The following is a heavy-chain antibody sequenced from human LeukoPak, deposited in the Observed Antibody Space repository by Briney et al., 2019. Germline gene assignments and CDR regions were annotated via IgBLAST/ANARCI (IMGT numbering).Heavy chain of an antibody. J-gene: IGHJ4*02. CDR3: ARWGIVGATGEDY. CDR1: GGPFSTYY. D-gene: IGHD1-26*01. V-gene: IGHV4-34*01. CDR2: INHNKST. Sequence: PSETLSLTCAVYGGPFSTYYWTWIRQSPGKGLEWIGEINHNKSTNYNPSLESRVTISVDTSKNQFSLKLSSVAAADTAVYYCARWGIVGATGEDYWGQGTLVTVSS.